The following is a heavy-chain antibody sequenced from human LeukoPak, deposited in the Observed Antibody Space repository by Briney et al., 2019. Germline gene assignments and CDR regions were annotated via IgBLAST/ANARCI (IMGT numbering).Heavy chain of an antibody. J-gene: IGHJ4*02. D-gene: IGHD3-10*01. CDR1: GGSISSSSYY. Sequence: PSETLSLTCTVSGGSISSSSYYWGWIRQPPGKGLEWIGSIYYSGSTYYNPSLKSRVTISVDTSKNQFSLKLSSATAADTAVYYCARVSSMVRGVPFDYWGQGTLVTVSS. CDR2: IYYSGST. V-gene: IGHV4-39*07. CDR3: ARVSSMVRGVPFDY.